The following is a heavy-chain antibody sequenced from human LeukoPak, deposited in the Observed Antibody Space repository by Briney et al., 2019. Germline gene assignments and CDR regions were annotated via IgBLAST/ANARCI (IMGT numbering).Heavy chain of an antibody. CDR3: ASPSISSGWYSKDY. V-gene: IGHV4-39*01. CDR2: IYYSGST. Sequence: SDTLSLTCTVSGGSLSSSSYYWGWSRQPPGKGLEWIGSIYYSGSTYYNPSLKSRVTISVDTSKNQFSLKLSSVTAADTAVYYCASPSISSGWYSKDYWGQGTLVTVSS. D-gene: IGHD6-19*01. J-gene: IGHJ4*02. CDR1: GGSLSSSSYY.